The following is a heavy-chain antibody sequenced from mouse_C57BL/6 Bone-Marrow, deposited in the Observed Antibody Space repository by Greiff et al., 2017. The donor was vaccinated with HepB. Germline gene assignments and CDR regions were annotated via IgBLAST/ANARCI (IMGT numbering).Heavy chain of an antibody. CDR3: ARGLWYYYAMDY. D-gene: IGHD2-1*01. J-gene: IGHJ4*01. CDR2: IYPRSGNT. CDR1: GYTFTSYG. V-gene: IGHV1-81*01. Sequence: VQLQESGAELARPGASVKLSCKASGYTFTSYGISWVKQRTGQGLEWIGEIYPRSGNTYYNEKFKGKATLTADKSSSTAYMELRSLTSEDSAVYFCARGLWYYYAMDYWGQGTSVTVSS.